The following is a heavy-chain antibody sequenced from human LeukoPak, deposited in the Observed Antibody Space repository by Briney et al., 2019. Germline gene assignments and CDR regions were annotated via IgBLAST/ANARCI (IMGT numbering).Heavy chain of an antibody. J-gene: IGHJ5*02. D-gene: IGHD6-13*01. Sequence: RPGGSLRLSCAASGFTFSSYAMSWVRQAPGKGLERVSAISGSGGSTYYADSVKGRFTISRDNSKNTLYLQMNSLRAEDTAVYYCAKDRLGAAAGQNWFDPWGQGTLVTVSS. CDR2: ISGSGGST. V-gene: IGHV3-23*01. CDR1: GFTFSSYA. CDR3: AKDRLGAAAGQNWFDP.